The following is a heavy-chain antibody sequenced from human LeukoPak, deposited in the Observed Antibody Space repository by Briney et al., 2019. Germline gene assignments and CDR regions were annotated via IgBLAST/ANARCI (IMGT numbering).Heavy chain of an antibody. D-gene: IGHD2-2*03. Sequence: ASVKVSCKASGYTFISYYMHWVRQAPGQGLEWMGIINPSGGSTSYAQKFQGRVTMTRDMSTSTVYMELSSLRSEDTAVYYCARDRVDIVVVPAAHFDYWGQGTLVTVSS. CDR1: GYTFISYY. CDR2: INPSGGST. CDR3: ARDRVDIVVVPAAHFDY. J-gene: IGHJ4*02. V-gene: IGHV1-46*01.